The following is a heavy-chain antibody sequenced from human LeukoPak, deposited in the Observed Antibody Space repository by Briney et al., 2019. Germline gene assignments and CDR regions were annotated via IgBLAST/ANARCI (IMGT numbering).Heavy chain of an antibody. J-gene: IGHJ4*02. CDR1: GFTFSSYE. V-gene: IGHV3-48*03. D-gene: IGHD6-19*01. CDR2: ISSSGSTI. CDR3: ARSGVPGYC. Sequence: GGSLRLSCAASGFTFSSYEMNWVRQAPGKGLEWVSYISSSGSTIYYADSVKGRFTISRDNTKNSLYLQMNSLGAEDKAVDYCARSGVPGYCWGQGIMVSV.